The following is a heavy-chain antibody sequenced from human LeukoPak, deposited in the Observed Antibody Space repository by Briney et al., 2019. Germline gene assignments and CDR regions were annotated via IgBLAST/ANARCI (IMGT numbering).Heavy chain of an antibody. CDR1: GYSITTEYY. Sequence: SETLSLTCNVSGYSITTEYYWSWIRQPAGKGLEWIGRIYFSGSTNYNPSLKSRLSMSVATSKNQFSLILTSVTAADTAIYYCARLGYCDSTSCSSFDYWGQGVLVTVSS. V-gene: IGHV4-38-2*02. CDR2: IYFSGST. J-gene: IGHJ4*02. CDR3: ARLGYCDSTSCSSFDY. D-gene: IGHD2-2*01.